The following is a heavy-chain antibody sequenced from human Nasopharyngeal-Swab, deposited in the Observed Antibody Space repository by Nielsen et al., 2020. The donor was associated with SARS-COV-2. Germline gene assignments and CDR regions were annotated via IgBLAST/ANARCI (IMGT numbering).Heavy chain of an antibody. J-gene: IGHJ6*02. CDR3: AKVRYSGYDHYYYYGMDV. D-gene: IGHD5-12*01. CDR2: ISGSGGST. Sequence: GGSLRLSCAASGFTFSSYAMSWVRQAPGKGLQCVSAISGSGGSTYYADSVKGRFTISRDNSKNTLYLQMNSLRAEDTAVYYCAKVRYSGYDHYYYYGMDVWGQGTTVTVSS. V-gene: IGHV3-23*01. CDR1: GFTFSSYA.